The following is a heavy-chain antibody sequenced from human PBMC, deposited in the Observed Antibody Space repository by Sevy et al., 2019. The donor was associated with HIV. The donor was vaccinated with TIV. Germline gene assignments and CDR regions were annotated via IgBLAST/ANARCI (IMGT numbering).Heavy chain of an antibody. CDR3: ARAYSEYYYGMDV. D-gene: IGHD4-4*01. V-gene: IGHV4-59*01. J-gene: IGHJ6*02. Sequence: SENLSLTCTVSGDSISGYYWSWIRQPPGKGLEWIGYFYYSRSTNYNPSLKSRVTISVDTSKNQVSLKVSSVTTADTAVYYCARAYSEYYYGMDVWGQGTTVTVSS. CDR2: FYYSRST. CDR1: GDSISGYY.